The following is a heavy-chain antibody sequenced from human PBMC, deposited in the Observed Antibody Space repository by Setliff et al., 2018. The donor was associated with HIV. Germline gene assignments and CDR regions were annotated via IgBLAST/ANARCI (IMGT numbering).Heavy chain of an antibody. CDR3: ARTITTFGVIGRGGRMDV. J-gene: IGHJ6*04. CDR2: IYYSGNT. V-gene: IGHV4-39*07. CDR1: GGSIKSSSYY. Sequence: SETLSLTCTVSGGSIKSSSYYWGWIRQPPGKGLEWIGSIYYSGNTYYNPTLKSRVTISMDTSKNQFSLELSSVTAADTALYYCARTITTFGVIGRGGRMDVWGKGTTVTVSS. D-gene: IGHD3-3*01.